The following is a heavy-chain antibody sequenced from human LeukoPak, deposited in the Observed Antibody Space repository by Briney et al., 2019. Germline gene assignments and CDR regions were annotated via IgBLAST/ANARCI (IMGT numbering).Heavy chain of an antibody. CDR1: GYTFTSYG. V-gene: IGHV1-18*01. Sequence: ASVKVSCKASGYTFTSYGISWVRQAPGQGLEWMGWISAYNGNTNYAQKLQGRCTMTTDTSTSTAYMELRSLRSDDTAVYYCARASLFYDSSGYYDSSMDVWGKGTTVTVSS. J-gene: IGHJ6*03. CDR2: ISAYNGNT. D-gene: IGHD3-22*01. CDR3: ARASLFYDSSGYYDSSMDV.